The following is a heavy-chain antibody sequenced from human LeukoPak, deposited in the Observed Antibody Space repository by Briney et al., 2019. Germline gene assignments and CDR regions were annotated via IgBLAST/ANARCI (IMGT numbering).Heavy chain of an antibody. J-gene: IGHJ4*02. CDR1: GGTFSSYA. CDR3: ARDIRGVTTVTNYFDY. Sequence: GASVKVSCKASGGTFSSYAISWVRQAPGQGLEWMGGIIPIFGTANYAQKFQGRVMITADESTSTAYMELSSLRSEDTAVYYCARDIRGVTTVTNYFDYWGQGTLVTVSS. V-gene: IGHV1-69*01. D-gene: IGHD4-17*01. CDR2: IIPIFGTA.